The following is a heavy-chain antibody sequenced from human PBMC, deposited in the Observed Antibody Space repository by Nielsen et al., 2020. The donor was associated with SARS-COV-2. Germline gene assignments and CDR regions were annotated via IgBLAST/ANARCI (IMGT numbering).Heavy chain of an antibody. CDR1: GFTFSSYE. V-gene: IGHV3-48*03. Sequence: GGSLRFSCAASGFTFSSYEMHWVRQAPGKGLEWVSYISSSGSTMYYADSVKGRFTISRDNAKRSLNLQMNSLRAEDTAVYYCARGSDYWYFDLWGRGTLVTVSS. J-gene: IGHJ2*01. CDR3: ARGSDYWYFDL. CDR2: ISSSGSTM.